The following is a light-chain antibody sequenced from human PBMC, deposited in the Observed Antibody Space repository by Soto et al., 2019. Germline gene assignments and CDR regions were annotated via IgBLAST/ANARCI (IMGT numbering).Light chain of an antibody. CDR2: EVS. Sequence: QSVLTQPPSASGSPGQSVTISCTGTSSDVGGYNYVSWYQQHPGKAPKLMICEVSKRPSGVPDRFSGSKSGNTASLTVSGLQAEDEADYYCSSYAGSNPGVFGTGTKVTVL. J-gene: IGLJ1*01. CDR1: SSDVGGYNY. CDR3: SSYAGSNPGV. V-gene: IGLV2-8*01.